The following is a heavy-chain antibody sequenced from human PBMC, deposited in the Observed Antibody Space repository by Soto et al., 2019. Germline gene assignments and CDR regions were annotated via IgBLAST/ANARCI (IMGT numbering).Heavy chain of an antibody. CDR1: GVSFSSYA. CDR2: LWYGGSDK. CDR3: ARGVVVAATRNPEFDY. D-gene: IGHD2-15*01. J-gene: IGHJ4*02. Sequence: VQLVESGGGVVQPGRSLRISCAASGVSFSSYAMHWVRQAPGKGLEWAAILWYGGSDKYFADSVKGRFTISRDNSKNTLYLHMNSLRPEDTAVYYCARGVVVAATRNPEFDYWGQGTLVTVSS. V-gene: IGHV3-33*01.